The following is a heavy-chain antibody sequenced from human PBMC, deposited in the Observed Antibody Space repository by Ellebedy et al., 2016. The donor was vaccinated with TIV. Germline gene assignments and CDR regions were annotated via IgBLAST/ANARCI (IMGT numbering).Heavy chain of an antibody. CDR1: GGSISSSSYY. V-gene: IGHV4-39*07. CDR2: IYHTGST. D-gene: IGHD1-26*01. Sequence: MPSETLSLTCTVSGGSISSSSYYWGWIRQPPGKGLEWIASIYHTGSTYYNPSLKSRVTISVDTSKNQFSLKMSSVTAADTAVYYCARDRAEEMGATNFDYWGQGTLVTVSA. J-gene: IGHJ4*02. CDR3: ARDRAEEMGATNFDY.